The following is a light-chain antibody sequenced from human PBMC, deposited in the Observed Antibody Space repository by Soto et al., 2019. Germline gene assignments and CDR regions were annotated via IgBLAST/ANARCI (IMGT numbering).Light chain of an antibody. CDR2: EVS. V-gene: IGLV2-11*01. Sequence: QSELTQPRSVSGSPGQSVTISCTGTSSDVGDYNYVSWYQQHPGKAPKFIIYEVSKRPSGVPDRFSGSKSGNTASLTISGLQAEDEADYYCCSYAGTYTVVFGGGTKLTVL. CDR1: SSDVGDYNY. CDR3: CSYAGTYTVV. J-gene: IGLJ2*01.